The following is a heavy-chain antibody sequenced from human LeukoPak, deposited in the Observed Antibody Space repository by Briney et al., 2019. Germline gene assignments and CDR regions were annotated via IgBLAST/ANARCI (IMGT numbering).Heavy chain of an antibody. CDR1: GFTFNTYA. CDR2: ISVSGDST. J-gene: IGHJ4*02. CDR3: AKRRYCTTPTCQSFDY. Sequence: PGGSLRLSCAGSGFTFNTYAMSWVRQAPGEGLEWVSAISVSGDSTYYADSVKGRFTISRDDSKNTLYLQMNRLRAEDTAVYYCAKRRYCTTPTCQSFDYWGQGTLVTVSS. D-gene: IGHD2-8*01. V-gene: IGHV3-23*01.